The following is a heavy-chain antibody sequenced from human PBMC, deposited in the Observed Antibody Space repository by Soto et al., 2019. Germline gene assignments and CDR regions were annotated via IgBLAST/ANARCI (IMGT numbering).Heavy chain of an antibody. D-gene: IGHD3-10*01. CDR2: ISAYNGNT. J-gene: IGHJ4*02. V-gene: IGHV1-18*01. Sequence: GASVKVSCKASGYTFTSYGISWVRQAPGQGLEWMGWISAYNGNTNYAQKLQGRVTMTTDTSTSTAYMELRSLRSDDTAVYYCAXGILYGSGSYYFDYWGQGTLVTVSS. CDR3: AXGILYGSGSYYFDY. CDR1: GYTFTSYG.